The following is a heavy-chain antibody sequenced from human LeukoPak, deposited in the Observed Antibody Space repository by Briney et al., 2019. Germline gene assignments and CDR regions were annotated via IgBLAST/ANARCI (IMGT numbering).Heavy chain of an antibody. D-gene: IGHD3-10*01. CDR2: IYYSGST. CDR1: GGSTSSYY. V-gene: IGHV4-59*01. CDR3: ARGSYGSGSYLGLNWFDP. Sequence: SETLSLTCTVSGGSTSSYYWSWIRQPPGKGLEWIGYIYYSGSTNYNPSLKSRVTISVDTSKNQFSLKLSSVTAADTAVYYCARGSYGSGSYLGLNWFDPWGQGTLVTVSS. J-gene: IGHJ5*02.